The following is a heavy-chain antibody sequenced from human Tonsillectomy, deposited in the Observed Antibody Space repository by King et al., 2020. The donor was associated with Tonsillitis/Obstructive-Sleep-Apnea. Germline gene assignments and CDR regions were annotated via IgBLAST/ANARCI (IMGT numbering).Heavy chain of an antibody. J-gene: IGHJ6*03. CDR3: AKAPAGYYYYMDV. CDR2: ISWDGGST. V-gene: IGHV3-43*01. CDR1: GFTFDDYT. Sequence: VQLVESGGVVVQPGGSLRLSCEASGFTFDDYTMHWVRQAPGKGLEWVSLISWDGGSTYYADSVKGRFTISRDNSKNSLYLQMNSLRTEDTALYYCAKAPAGYYYYMDVWGKGTTVTVSS.